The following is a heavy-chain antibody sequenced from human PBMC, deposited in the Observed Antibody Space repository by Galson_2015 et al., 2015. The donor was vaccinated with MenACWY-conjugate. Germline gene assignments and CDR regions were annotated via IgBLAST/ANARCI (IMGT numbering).Heavy chain of an antibody. CDR2: INSDGSGT. D-gene: IGHD3-3*01. V-gene: IGHV3-74*01. Sequence: SLRLSCAASGFTASSYWMHWVRQAPGKGLMWVSRINSDGSGTSYADSVKGRFTISRDNAKNTLYLQMNSLRVDDTAVYYCARDRKEWLFLLEGPFDVWGQGTTVTVSS. CDR1: GFTASSYW. J-gene: IGHJ6*02. CDR3: ARDRKEWLFLLEGPFDV.